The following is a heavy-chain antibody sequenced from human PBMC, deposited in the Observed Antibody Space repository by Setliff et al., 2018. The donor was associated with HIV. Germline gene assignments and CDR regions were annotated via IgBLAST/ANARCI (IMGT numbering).Heavy chain of an antibody. CDR1: GFSFSNYW. CDR2: IKQDGSEI. V-gene: IGHV3-7*03. CDR3: ANLWEMGA. D-gene: IGHD1-26*01. Sequence: GGSLRLSCAASGFSFSNYWMDSVRQAPGKGLEWVATIKQDGSEIYHVDSVKGRFTISRDNARTSLYLEMSSLRAEDTAVYLCANLWEMGAWGQGTLVTVSS. J-gene: IGHJ5*02.